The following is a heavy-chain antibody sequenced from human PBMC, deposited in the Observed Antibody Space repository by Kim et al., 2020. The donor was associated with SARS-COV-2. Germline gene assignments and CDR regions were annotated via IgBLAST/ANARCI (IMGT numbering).Heavy chain of an antibody. Sequence: SETLSLTCTVSGGSISSYYWSWIRQPPGKGLEWIGYIYYSGSTNYNPSLKSRVTISVDTSKNQFSLKLSSVTAADTAVYYCATTRGDGYKRLEAGLRHWYFDLWGRGTLVTVSS. CDR3: ATTRGDGYKRLEAGLRHWYFDL. CDR1: GGSISSYY. D-gene: IGHD5-12*01. CDR2: IYYSGST. V-gene: IGHV4-59*01. J-gene: IGHJ2*01.